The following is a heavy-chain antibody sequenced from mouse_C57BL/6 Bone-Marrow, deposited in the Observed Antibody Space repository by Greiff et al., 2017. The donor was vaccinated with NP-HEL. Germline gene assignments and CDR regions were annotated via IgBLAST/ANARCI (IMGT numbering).Heavy chain of an antibody. Sequence: QVQLQQSGAELARPGASVKPSCKASGYTFKSYGISWVKQRTGQGLEWIGEIYPRSGNTYYNEKFKGKATLTADKSSSTAYMELRSLTSEDSAVYFCARSPLWRYDYWGQGTTLTVSS. V-gene: IGHV1-81*01. D-gene: IGHD1-1*02. CDR2: IYPRSGNT. J-gene: IGHJ2*01. CDR3: ARSPLWRYDY. CDR1: GYTFKSYG.